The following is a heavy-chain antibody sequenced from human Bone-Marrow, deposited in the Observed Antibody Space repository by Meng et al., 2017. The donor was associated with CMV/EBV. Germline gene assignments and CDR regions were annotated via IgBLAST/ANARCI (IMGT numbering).Heavy chain of an antibody. CDR1: GFTFSSYA. V-gene: IGHV3-20*04. CDR2: LNWNGGTR. CDR3: ARDQGHCSSTSCYWGPFDY. D-gene: IGHD2-2*01. J-gene: IGHJ4*02. Sequence: GESLKISCAASGFTFSSYAMSWVRQVPGKGLEWVSGLNWNGGTRAYADSVKGRFSISRDNSKTSLYLQMNSLRAEDTAFYYCARDQGHCSSTSCYWGPFDYWGQGALVTASS.